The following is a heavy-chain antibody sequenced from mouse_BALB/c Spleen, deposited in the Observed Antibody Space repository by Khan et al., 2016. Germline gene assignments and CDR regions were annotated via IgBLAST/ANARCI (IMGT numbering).Heavy chain of an antibody. CDR2: ISSGGSYT. J-gene: IGHJ2*01. Sequence: EVQLLETGGGLVRPGGSLKLSCAASGFSFSSYSMSWVRQTPEKRLEWVATISSGGSYTYYPDSVKGRFTISRDNAKHTLYLQMSSLKSEDTAMYYCTSHRVYYGSTPYFDYWGQGTTLTVSS. CDR1: GFSFSSYS. V-gene: IGHV5-6-4*01. CDR3: TSHRVYYGSTPYFDY. D-gene: IGHD1-1*01.